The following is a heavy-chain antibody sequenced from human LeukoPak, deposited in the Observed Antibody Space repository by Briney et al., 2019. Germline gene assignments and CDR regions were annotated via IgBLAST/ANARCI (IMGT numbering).Heavy chain of an antibody. CDR2: ISGSGGST. D-gene: IGHD2-15*01. V-gene: IGHV3-23*01. J-gene: IGHJ5*02. CDR1: GFTFSSYA. Sequence: PGGSLRLSCAASGFTFSSYAMSWVRQAQGKGMEWVSAISGSGGSTYYEDSVKGGFTICRENSKNTLYLQMNSLRAEDTAVYYCAKDGLPGVYNWFDPWGQGTLVTVSS. CDR3: AKDGLPGVYNWFDP.